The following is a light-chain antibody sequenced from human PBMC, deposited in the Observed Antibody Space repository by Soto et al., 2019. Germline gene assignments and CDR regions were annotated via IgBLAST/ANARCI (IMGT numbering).Light chain of an antibody. CDR3: QQYGSSRGT. CDR2: DAS. J-gene: IGKJ1*01. Sequence: EIVLTQSPGTLSLSPGERATLSCRASQSLSRSYLAWYQQKPGQAPRLLIYDASNRATATPPRFSGSGSGTDFTLTISRLEPEDFAVYYCQQYGSSRGTFGQGTKVDIK. V-gene: IGKV3-20*01. CDR1: QSLSRSY.